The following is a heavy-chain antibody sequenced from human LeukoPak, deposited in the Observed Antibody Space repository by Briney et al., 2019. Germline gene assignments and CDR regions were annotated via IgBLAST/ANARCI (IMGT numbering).Heavy chain of an antibody. D-gene: IGHD3-9*01. Sequence: PGGSLRLSCAASGFTFDDYAMPWVRQAPGKGLEWVSGISWNSGSIGYADSVKGRFTISRDNAKKSLYLQMNSLRAEDTALYYCAKSGGLLRYFDWFLDYWGQGTLVTVSS. CDR2: ISWNSGSI. CDR3: AKSGGLLRYFDWFLDY. V-gene: IGHV3-9*01. J-gene: IGHJ4*02. CDR1: GFTFDDYA.